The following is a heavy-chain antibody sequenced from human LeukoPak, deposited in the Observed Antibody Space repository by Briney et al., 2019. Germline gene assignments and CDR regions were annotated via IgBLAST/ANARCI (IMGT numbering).Heavy chain of an antibody. CDR2: ISSSSSYI. D-gene: IGHD4-11*01. Sequence: GGSLRLSCAASGFTFSSYSMNWVRQAPGKGLEWVSSISSSSSYIYYADSVKGRFTISRDNAKNSLYLQMNSLRAEDTAVYYCARDWSNYNGGAGWGQGTLVTVSS. V-gene: IGHV3-21*01. J-gene: IGHJ4*02. CDR3: ARDWSNYNGGAG. CDR1: GFTFSSYS.